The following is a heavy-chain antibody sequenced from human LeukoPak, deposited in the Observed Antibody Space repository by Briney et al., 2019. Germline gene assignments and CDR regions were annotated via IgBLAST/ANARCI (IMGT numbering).Heavy chain of an antibody. CDR2: INSDGSRT. J-gene: IGHJ4*02. CDR3: ARGAESYVGIDY. Sequence: GGSLRLSCAASGFTFSSYWKHWGREAQGKGMGWVSSINSDGSRTNYADSAKDRFTISRENTKNTLYMQMNSLSAEDTAVYYCARGAESYVGIDYWGQGSLVTVSS. CDR1: GFTFSSYW. V-gene: IGHV3-74*01. D-gene: IGHD4-23*01.